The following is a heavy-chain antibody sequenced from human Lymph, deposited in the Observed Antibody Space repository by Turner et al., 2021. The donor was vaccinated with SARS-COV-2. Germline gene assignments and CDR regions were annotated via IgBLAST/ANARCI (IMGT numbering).Heavy chain of an antibody. D-gene: IGHD6-13*01. V-gene: IGHV3-53*02. CDR3: ARDLGTYGMDV. CDR2: IYSGGTT. J-gene: IGHJ6*02. Sequence: EVQLVATGGGLIQPGGSLRLSCAASGIIVSRNYMNWVRQAPGKGLGWVSVIYSGGTTYYADSVKGRFTISRDKSKNTLYLQMNSLRVEDTAVYNCARDLGTYGMDVWGQGTTVTVSS. CDR1: GIIVSRNY.